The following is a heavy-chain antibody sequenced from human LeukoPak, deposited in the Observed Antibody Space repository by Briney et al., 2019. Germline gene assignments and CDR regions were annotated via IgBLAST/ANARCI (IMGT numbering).Heavy chain of an antibody. D-gene: IGHD3-22*01. J-gene: IGHJ5*02. V-gene: IGHV4-39*01. CDR3: ARGSGTYYYDSGGYLNWFDP. Sequence: PSETPSLTCTVSGGSISSSGYYWGWIRQPPGKGLEWIGTVYYTGSTYYNPSLKSRVTTSEDTSRNQFSLKLNSVTAADTAVYYCARGSGTYYYDSGGYLNWFDPWGQGILVTVSS. CDR1: GGSISSSGYY. CDR2: VYYTGST.